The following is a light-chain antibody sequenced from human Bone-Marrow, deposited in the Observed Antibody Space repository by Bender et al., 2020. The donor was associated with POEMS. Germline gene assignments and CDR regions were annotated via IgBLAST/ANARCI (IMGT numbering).Light chain of an antibody. V-gene: IGLV1-40*01. CDR2: GST. Sequence: GAPGQRITISCTGSSSTIGADYDVHWYQQLPGTAPKLLIYGSTNRPSGVPDRFSGSKSDTSASLAITGLQAEDEADYYCQSYDRLSDFVVFGGGTKLTVL. CDR3: QSYDRLSDFVV. CDR1: SSTIGADYD. J-gene: IGLJ2*01.